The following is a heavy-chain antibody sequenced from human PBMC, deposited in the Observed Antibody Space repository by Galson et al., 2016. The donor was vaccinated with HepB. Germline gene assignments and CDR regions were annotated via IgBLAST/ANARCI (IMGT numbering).Heavy chain of an antibody. D-gene: IGHD6-6*01. J-gene: IGHJ5*02. CDR1: GYSFSSYW. V-gene: IGHV5-51*01. Sequence: QSGAEVKKPGESLKISCKGSGYSFSSYWIGWMRQRPGKGLEWMGIVYPGDPHTRYSPSFQGHVTISADNSNSTAYLQWSSLQASDTASYYCARGLAARNWFAPWGQGTLVTVSS. CDR2: VYPGDPHT. CDR3: ARGLAARNWFAP.